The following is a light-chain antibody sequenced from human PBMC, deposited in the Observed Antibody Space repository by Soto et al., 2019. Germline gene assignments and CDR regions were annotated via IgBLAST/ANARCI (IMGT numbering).Light chain of an antibody. Sequence: DIQMTQSPSTLSASVGDRVTITCRASQSISTWLAWYQQKPGKAPKVLIYKASILQSGVPSRFSGSGSGTEFNITISSLQPDDFATYFCQQYNSYSRTFGQGTKLEIK. V-gene: IGKV1-5*03. J-gene: IGKJ2*01. CDR3: QQYNSYSRT. CDR1: QSISTW. CDR2: KAS.